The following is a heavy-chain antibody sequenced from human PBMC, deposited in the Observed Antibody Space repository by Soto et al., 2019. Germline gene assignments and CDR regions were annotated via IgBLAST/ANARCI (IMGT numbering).Heavy chain of an antibody. J-gene: IGHJ6*02. CDR1: GFTFSNSG. CDR3: ARFFDYYGMDV. V-gene: IGHV3-30*03. D-gene: IGHD3-3*01. Sequence: QVQLVESGGGVVQPGGSLRLSCAGSGFTFSNSGMHWVRQAPGKGLEWVAVLAYDGSEKYYADSVKGRFTISRDNSKNTLYLQMNSLRVEDTAVYYCARFFDYYGMDVWGQGTTVTVSS. CDR2: LAYDGSEK.